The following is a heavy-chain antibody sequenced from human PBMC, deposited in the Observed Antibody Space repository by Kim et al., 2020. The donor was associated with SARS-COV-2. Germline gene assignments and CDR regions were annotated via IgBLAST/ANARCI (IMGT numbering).Heavy chain of an antibody. CDR1: GFTFSSYS. Sequence: GGSLRLSCAASGFTFSSYSMNWVRQAPGKGLEWVSSISSSSSYIYYADSVKGRFTISRDNAKNSLYLQMNSLRAEDTAVYYCAREGVPGHYGDYEDGMFVWGHGATVTVSS. D-gene: IGHD4-17*01. CDR2: ISSSSSYI. V-gene: IGHV3-21*01. J-gene: IGHJ6*02. CDR3: AREGVPGHYGDYEDGMFV.